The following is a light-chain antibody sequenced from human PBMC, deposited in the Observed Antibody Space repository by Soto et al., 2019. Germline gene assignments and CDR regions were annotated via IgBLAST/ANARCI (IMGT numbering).Light chain of an antibody. Sequence: DIRVTLSPSSMSASIGARVTIPXQASQDITNYVNWDPQNPXXAPKXXXVFXAILGAGGPSRLSGSGSGTDFSLTISSLQPQDFATYYCQQSYSTTRTFGGGIKVDIK. J-gene: IGKJ4*01. CDR2: FXA. V-gene: IGKV1-39*01. CDR3: QQSYSTTRT. CDR1: QDITNY.